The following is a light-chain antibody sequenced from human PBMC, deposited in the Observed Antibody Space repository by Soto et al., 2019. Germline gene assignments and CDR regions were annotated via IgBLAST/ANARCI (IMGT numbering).Light chain of an antibody. CDR2: AAS. Sequence: DNQMTQSPSSLSAYVGDRVTITCRASQGISNYLAWYQQIPGKVPKLLISAASTLQSGVPSRFSVSGSVTDFTITISSLQPEDVATYYCQKYTNVPAFGGGTKVEIK. CDR3: QKYTNVPA. CDR1: QGISNY. V-gene: IGKV1-27*01. J-gene: IGKJ4*01.